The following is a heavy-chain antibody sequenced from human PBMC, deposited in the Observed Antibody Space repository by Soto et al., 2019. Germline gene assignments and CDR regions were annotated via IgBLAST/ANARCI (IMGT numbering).Heavy chain of an antibody. CDR2: ISGGGDGT. J-gene: IGHJ3*02. CDR3: AKKGLGSLATYCSTGYCHYAFEI. CDR1: GFTFGNYA. V-gene: IGHV3-23*01. D-gene: IGHD2-15*01. Sequence: EVQLLESGGGLVQPGGSLRLSCAASGFTFGNYAMIWVRQAPGKGLEWVSTISGGGDGTYYADSGRGRFTISRENSGNRVYVQMNSLRAEDTAVYYCAKKGLGSLATYCSTGYCHYAFEIWGQGTMVTVSS.